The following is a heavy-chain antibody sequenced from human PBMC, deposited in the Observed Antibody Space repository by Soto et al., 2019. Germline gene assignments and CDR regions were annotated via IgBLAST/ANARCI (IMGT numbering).Heavy chain of an antibody. D-gene: IGHD6-13*01. CDR3: AREGSSWFNWFDP. Sequence: EVQLVESGGGLVQPGGSLRFSCAASGFTFSSYSMNWVRQAPGKGLEWVSYISSSSSTIYYADSVKGRFTISRDNAKNSLYLQMNSLRAEDTAVYYCAREGSSWFNWFDPWGQGTLVTVSS. V-gene: IGHV3-48*01. J-gene: IGHJ5*02. CDR2: ISSSSSTI. CDR1: GFTFSSYS.